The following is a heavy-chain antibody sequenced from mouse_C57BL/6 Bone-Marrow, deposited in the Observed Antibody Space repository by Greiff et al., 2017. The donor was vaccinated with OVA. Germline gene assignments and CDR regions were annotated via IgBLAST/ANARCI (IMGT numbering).Heavy chain of an antibody. CDR2: INPNNGGT. CDR1: GYTFTDYN. J-gene: IGHJ1*03. Sequence: VQLQQSGPELVKPGASVKIPCKASGYTFTDYNMDWVKQSHGKSLEWIGDINPNNGGTIYNQKFKGKATLTVDKSSSTAYMELRSLTSEDTAVYYCAKERYSNFYWYFDVWGTGTTVTVSS. V-gene: IGHV1-18*01. D-gene: IGHD2-5*01. CDR3: AKERYSNFYWYFDV.